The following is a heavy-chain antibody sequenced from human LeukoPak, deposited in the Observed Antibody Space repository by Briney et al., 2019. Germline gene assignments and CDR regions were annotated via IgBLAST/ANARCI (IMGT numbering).Heavy chain of an antibody. CDR2: IYSGGST. CDR3: ARGDPVEMAYYFDY. Sequence: GGSLRLSCAASGFTVSSNYMSWVRQAPGKGLEWVSVIYSGGSTYYADSVKGRFTISRDNSKNTLYLQMNSLRAEDTAVYYCARGDPVEMAYYFDYWGQGTLVTVSS. V-gene: IGHV3-66*01. J-gene: IGHJ4*02. CDR1: GFTVSSNY. D-gene: IGHD5-24*01.